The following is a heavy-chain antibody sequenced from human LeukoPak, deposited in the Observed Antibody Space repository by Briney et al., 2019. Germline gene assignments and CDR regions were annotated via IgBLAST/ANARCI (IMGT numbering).Heavy chain of an antibody. J-gene: IGHJ4*02. CDR2: TYTSGST. V-gene: IGHV4-61*02. D-gene: IGHD3-10*01. CDR3: ARKDSRGVFDY. CDR1: GDSISSGSYY. Sequence: SETLSLTCTVSGDSISSGSYYWSWIRQPAGKGLEWIGRTYTSGSTNYNPSLKSRVTISVDTSKSQFSLKLSSVTAADTAVYYCARKDSRGVFDYWGQGTLVTVSS.